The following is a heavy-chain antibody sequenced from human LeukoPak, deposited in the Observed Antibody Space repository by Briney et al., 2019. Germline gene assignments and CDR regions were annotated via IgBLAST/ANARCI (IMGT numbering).Heavy chain of an antibody. CDR2: ISDGGVST. D-gene: IGHD6-6*01. V-gene: IGHV3-23*01. Sequence: GGSLRLSCAASGFTFSSYAMSWVRQAPGKGLEWVSGISDGGVSTYYADSVKGRFTLSRDNSKNTLYLQMNSLRDEDTAVYYCAKDLSSSSWGQGTLVTVS. CDR3: AKDLSSSS. J-gene: IGHJ4*02. CDR1: GFTFSSYA.